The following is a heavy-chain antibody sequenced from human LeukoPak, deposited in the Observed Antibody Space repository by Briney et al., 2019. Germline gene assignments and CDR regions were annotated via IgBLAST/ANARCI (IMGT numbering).Heavy chain of an antibody. J-gene: IGHJ3*02. CDR1: GFTFSSYG. Sequence: PGGSLRLSWAASGFTFSSYGMHWVRQAPGKGLEWVAVLSYDGSNKDHADSVKGRFTISRDNSKNTLYLQMNSLRAEDTAVYYCAREAIGVTFDIWGQGTMVTVSS. CDR2: LSYDGSNK. D-gene: IGHD2-8*01. V-gene: IGHV3-30*03. CDR3: AREAIGVTFDI.